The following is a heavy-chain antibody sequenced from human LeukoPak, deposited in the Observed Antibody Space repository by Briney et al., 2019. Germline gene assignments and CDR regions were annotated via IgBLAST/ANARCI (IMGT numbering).Heavy chain of an antibody. Sequence: SSETLSLTCTVSGGSINNYYWSWIRQPPGKGLEWIGHIYGSGSTNYNPSLKSRVTLSVDTSKNQFSLKLSSVTAADTAVYYCAREGTSGTHLNWFDPWGQGTLVTVSS. CDR1: GGSINNYY. V-gene: IGHV4-59*01. J-gene: IGHJ5*02. CDR3: AREGTSGTHLNWFDP. CDR2: IYGSGST. D-gene: IGHD1-1*01.